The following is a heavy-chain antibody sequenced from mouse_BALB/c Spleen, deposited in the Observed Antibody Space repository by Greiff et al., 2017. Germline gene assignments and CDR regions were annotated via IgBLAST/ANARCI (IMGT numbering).Heavy chain of an antibody. V-gene: IGHV5-17*02. D-gene: IGHD1-1*01. Sequence: EVQLVESGGGLVQPGGSRKLSCAASGFTFSSFGMHWVRQAPEKGLEWVAYISSGSSTIYYADTVKGRFTISRDNPKNTLFLQMTSLRSEDTAMYYCARSGYGSRYFDYWGQGTTLTVSS. CDR3: ARSGYGSRYFDY. J-gene: IGHJ2*01. CDR2: ISSGSSTI. CDR1: GFTFSSFG.